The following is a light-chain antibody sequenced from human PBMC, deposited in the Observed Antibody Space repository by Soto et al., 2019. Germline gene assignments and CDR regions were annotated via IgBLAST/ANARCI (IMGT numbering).Light chain of an antibody. CDR2: EAS. V-gene: IGKV1-27*01. CDR3: QNYNSAPYA. J-gene: IGKJ2*01. CDR1: QGIYNF. Sequence: DIQMTQSPSSLSASVGDRVTITCRASQGIYNFVAWYQQKPGKVPALLIYEASTLQSGVPSRFSGRGSGTDFTLTISSLQPEDVATYFCQNYNSAPYAFGQGTKLESK.